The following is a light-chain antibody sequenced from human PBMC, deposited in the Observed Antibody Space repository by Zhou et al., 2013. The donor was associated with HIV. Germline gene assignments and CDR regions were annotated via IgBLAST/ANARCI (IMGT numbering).Light chain of an antibody. CDR1: QSISSN. CDR2: GAS. CDR3: QQYNNWPPMYT. J-gene: IGKJ2*01. Sequence: EIVMTQSPATLSVSPGERATLSCRASQSISSNLAWYQQKPGQAPRLLISGASTRATGIPARFSGSGSGTEFTLTISSMQSEDFAVYYCQQYNNWPPMYTFGQGTKLE. V-gene: IGKV3-15*01.